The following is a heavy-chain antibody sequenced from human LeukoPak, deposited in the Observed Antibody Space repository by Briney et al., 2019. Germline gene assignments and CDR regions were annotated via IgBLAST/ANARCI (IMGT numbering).Heavy chain of an antibody. CDR3: ATNYYGSGSYYNSNFDY. CDR2: INPNSGGT. D-gene: IGHD3-10*01. J-gene: IGHJ4*02. V-gene: IGHV1-2*02. Sequence: GASVKVSCKASGYTFTGYYMHWVRQAPGQGLEWMGWINPNSGGTNYAQKFRGRVTMTRDTSISTAYMELSRLRSDDTAVYYCATNYYGSGSYYNSNFDYWGQGTLVTVSS. CDR1: GYTFTGYY.